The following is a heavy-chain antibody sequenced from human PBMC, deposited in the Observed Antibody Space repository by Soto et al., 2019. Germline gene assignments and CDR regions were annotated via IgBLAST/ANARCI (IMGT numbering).Heavy chain of an antibody. Sequence: PSETLSLTCTVSGGSISSGGYYWSWIRQHPGKGLEWIGYIYYSGSTYYNPSLKSRVTISVDTSKNQFSLKLSSVTAADTAVYYCARDGSGSYSEYFQHWGQGTLVTVSS. CDR1: GGSISSGGYY. J-gene: IGHJ1*01. CDR3: ARDGSGSYSEYFQH. D-gene: IGHD1-26*01. V-gene: IGHV4-31*03. CDR2: IYYSGST.